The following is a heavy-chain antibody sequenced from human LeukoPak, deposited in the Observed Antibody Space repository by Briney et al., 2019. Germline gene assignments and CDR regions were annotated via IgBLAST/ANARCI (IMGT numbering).Heavy chain of an antibody. CDR2: INPKRGGA. Sequence: ASVKVSCKASGYTFTGYYIHWVRQAPGPGLEWMGWINPKRGGANYAQKLQGRVTMTRDTSINTAYMELSSLRYDDTALYYCARSPIAVLPAAIMSLRAPSDYWGQGTLVTVSS. D-gene: IGHD2-2*02. V-gene: IGHV1-2*02. CDR3: ARSPIAVLPAAIMSLRAPSDY. J-gene: IGHJ4*02. CDR1: GYTFTGYY.